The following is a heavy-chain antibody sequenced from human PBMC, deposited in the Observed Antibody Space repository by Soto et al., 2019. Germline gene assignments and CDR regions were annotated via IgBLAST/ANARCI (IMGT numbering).Heavy chain of an antibody. V-gene: IGHV1-69*02. CDR1: GGTFSSYT. Sequence: QVQLVQSGAEVKKPGSSVKVSCKASGGTFSSYTISWVRQAPGQGLEWMGRIIPILGIANYAQKFQGRVTITADNSTSTAYMELSSLRSEDTAVYYCARGEQQLARVVYWGQGTLVTVSS. J-gene: IGHJ4*02. CDR3: ARGEQQLARVVY. D-gene: IGHD6-13*01. CDR2: IIPILGIA.